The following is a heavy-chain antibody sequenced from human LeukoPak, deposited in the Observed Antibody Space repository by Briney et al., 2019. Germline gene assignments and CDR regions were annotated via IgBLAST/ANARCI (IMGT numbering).Heavy chain of an antibody. Sequence: GGSLRLSCAVSGFTFSSYWMHWVRQAPGKGLVWVSRVSTDGSSTSYADSVKGRFTISRDNAKNSLYLQMNSLRAEDTALYYCAREWSDSGDGMDYWGQGTLVTVSS. CDR1: GFTFSSYW. CDR2: VSTDGSST. CDR3: AREWSDSGDGMDY. V-gene: IGHV3-74*01. D-gene: IGHD4-17*01. J-gene: IGHJ4*02.